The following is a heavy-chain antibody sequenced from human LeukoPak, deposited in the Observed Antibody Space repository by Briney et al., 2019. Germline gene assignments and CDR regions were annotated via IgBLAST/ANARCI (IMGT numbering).Heavy chain of an antibody. D-gene: IGHD1-26*01. J-gene: IGHJ4*02. CDR1: GFTFNSYG. CDR2: IWYDGSNK. CDR3: ARDRGVGATKRFDY. Sequence: PGGSPRLSCAASGFTFNSYGMHWVRQAPGKGLEWVAVIWYDGSNKYYADSVKGRFTISRDNSKNTLYLQMNSLRAEDTAVYYCARDRGVGATKRFDYWGQGTLVTVSS. V-gene: IGHV3-33*01.